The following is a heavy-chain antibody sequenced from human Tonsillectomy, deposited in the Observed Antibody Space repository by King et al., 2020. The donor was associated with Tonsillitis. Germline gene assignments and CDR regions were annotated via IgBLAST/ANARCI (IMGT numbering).Heavy chain of an antibody. V-gene: IGHV3-7*01. J-gene: IGHJ4*02. CDR2: INPDGREK. CDR3: ARDQRADTSIDS. Sequence: VQLVESGGGLVQPGGSLRLSCAASKFTFSTYFMNWVRQAPGKGLEWVANINPDGREKDYVDSVRGRFTISRDNAKNSLYLHMESLTAEDSGVYYCARDQRADTSIDSWGQGTLVTVSS. D-gene: IGHD6-25*01. CDR1: KFTFSTYF.